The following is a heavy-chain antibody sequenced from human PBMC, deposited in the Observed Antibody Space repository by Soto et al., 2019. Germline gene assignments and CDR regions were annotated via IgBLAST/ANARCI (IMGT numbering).Heavy chain of an antibody. V-gene: IGHV1-69*01. Sequence: QVQLVQSGAEVKKPGSSVKVSCKASRGTFSSYAISWVRQAPGQGLEWMGGIIPIFGTANYAQKFQGRVTITADEATSTAYMELSSLRSEDTAVYYCASPGYCTNGVCYTNGMDVWGQGTTVTVSS. CDR3: ASPGYCTNGVCYTNGMDV. CDR1: RGTFSSYA. CDR2: IIPIFGTA. D-gene: IGHD2-8*01. J-gene: IGHJ6*02.